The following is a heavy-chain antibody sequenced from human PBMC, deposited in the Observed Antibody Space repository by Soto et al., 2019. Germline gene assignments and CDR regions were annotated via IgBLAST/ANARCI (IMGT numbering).Heavy chain of an antibody. V-gene: IGHV3-23*01. J-gene: IGHJ1*01. CDR1: GFSISSSA. Sequence: EVQLLESGGGLVQPGGSLRLSCTVSGFSISSSAFSWVRQTPGKGLEWVSASSGGGDPTHYADSVKGRFTISRDNSKNTLYLQINSLRAEDTAVYYCAKNDWSVYPLGGFWGRGTLVSVSS. CDR2: SSGGGDPT. CDR3: AKNDWSVYPLGGF. D-gene: IGHD3-3*01.